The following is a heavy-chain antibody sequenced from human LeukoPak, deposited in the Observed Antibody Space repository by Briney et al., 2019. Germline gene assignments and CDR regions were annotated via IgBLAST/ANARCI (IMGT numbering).Heavy chain of an antibody. V-gene: IGHV5-51*01. CDR3: ARRVNWNDHYFDY. CDR2: IYPGDSDT. CDR1: GYSFTSYW. D-gene: IGHD1-20*01. J-gene: IGHJ4*02. Sequence: GESLKISCKGSGYSFTSYWIGWVRQLPGKGLEWMGIIYPGDSDTRYSPSFQGQVTISADKSISTAYLQWSSLKASDTAMYYCARRVNWNDHYFDYWGQGTLVTVSS.